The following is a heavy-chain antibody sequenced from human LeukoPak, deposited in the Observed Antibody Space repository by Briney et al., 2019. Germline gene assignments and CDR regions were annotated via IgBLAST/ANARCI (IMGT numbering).Heavy chain of an antibody. V-gene: IGHV4-39*01. CDR1: GGSVSSGSYY. CDR2: IYYSGST. CDR3: AHSSGWPPYFDY. D-gene: IGHD6-19*01. J-gene: IGHJ4*02. Sequence: SETLSLTCTVSGGSVSSGSYYWSWIRQPPGKGLEWIGSIYYSGSTYYNPSLKSRVTISVDTSKNQFSLKLSSVTAADTAVYYCAHSSGWPPYFDYWGQGTLVTVSS.